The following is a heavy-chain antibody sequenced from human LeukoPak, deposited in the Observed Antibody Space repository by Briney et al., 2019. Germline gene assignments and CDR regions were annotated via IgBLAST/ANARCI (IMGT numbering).Heavy chain of an antibody. J-gene: IGHJ5*02. CDR2: INWNGGST. V-gene: IGHV3-20*04. CDR3: AREGVIGCTYDPILRWFDP. CDR1: GFRLDDYG. Sequence: PGGSLRLSCAASGFRLDDYGMTWVRQAPGKGLEWVSGINWNGGSTGYADSVKGRFTISRDNAKNSLYLQMNSLRAEDTALYYCAREGVIGCTYDPILRWFDPWGQGTLVTVSS. D-gene: IGHD5-18*01.